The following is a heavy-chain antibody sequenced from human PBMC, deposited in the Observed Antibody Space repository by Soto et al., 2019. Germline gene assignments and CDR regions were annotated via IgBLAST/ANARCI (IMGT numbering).Heavy chain of an antibody. Sequence: SVKVSCKTSGYTFRSYAMHWVRQAPGQRLEWMGWINTGTGHTKYSQKMQGRVTLTSDASAHTAYMELSRLTSEDTAVYYCARADGYNFDTWFDPWGQGTLVTVSS. CDR3: ARADGYNFDTWFDP. CDR2: INTGTGHT. J-gene: IGHJ5*02. D-gene: IGHD1-1*01. V-gene: IGHV1-3*04. CDR1: GYTFRSYA.